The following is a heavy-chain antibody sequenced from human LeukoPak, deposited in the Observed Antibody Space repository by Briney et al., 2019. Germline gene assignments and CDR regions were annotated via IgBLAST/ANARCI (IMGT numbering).Heavy chain of an antibody. J-gene: IGHJ4*02. D-gene: IGHD1-14*01. CDR2: IYTSGST. Sequence: SQTLSLTCTVSGASISSGSYYWSWLLQPAGKGLEWIGRIYTSGSTNYNPSPKRRFTISVDTSKNQFSLKLSSVTAADTAVYYCAREQAPWGEPRFDYWGQGPLVTVSS. V-gene: IGHV4-61*02. CDR1: GASISSGSYY. CDR3: AREQAPWGEPRFDY.